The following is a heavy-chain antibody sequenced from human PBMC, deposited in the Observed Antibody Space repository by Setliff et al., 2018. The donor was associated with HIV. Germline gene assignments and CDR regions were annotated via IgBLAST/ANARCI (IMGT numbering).Heavy chain of an antibody. CDR2: IYTSGST. J-gene: IGHJ3*02. V-gene: IGHV4-4*07. Sequence: SETLSLTCTVSGGSISSYYWSWIRQPAGKGLEWIGRIYTSGSTNYNPSLKSRVTMSVDTSKNQFSLKLSSVTAADTAVYYCARDRLTYYCDSSGYYQRGDVFDILGQGTMVTVSS. D-gene: IGHD3-22*01. CDR3: ARDRLTYYCDSSGYYQRGDVFDI. CDR1: GGSISSYY.